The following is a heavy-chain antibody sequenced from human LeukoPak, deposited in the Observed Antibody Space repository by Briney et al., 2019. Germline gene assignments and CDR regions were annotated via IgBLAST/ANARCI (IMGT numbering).Heavy chain of an antibody. J-gene: IGHJ4*02. CDR3: AKGAAAMGDC. CDR1: GFTFSSHA. Sequence: PGGSLRLSCAASGFTFSSHAMRCLPPAPGKGLEWCSSLSSSGDSTYYADQGKGRFTSTTDKCKDTPELQSNSPRGKDTDLCDCAKGAAAMGDCWGQGILVTVS. D-gene: IGHD2-2*01. CDR2: LSSSGDST. V-gene: IGHV3-23*01.